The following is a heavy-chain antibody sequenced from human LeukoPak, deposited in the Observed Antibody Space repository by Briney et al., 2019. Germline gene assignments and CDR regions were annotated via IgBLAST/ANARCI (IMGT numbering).Heavy chain of an antibody. Sequence: SVKVSCTASGGTFSSYAISWVRQAPGQGLEWMGGIIPIFGTANYAQKFQGRVTITADESTSTAYMEMSSLRSEDTAVYYCARDRGDRYNWNDGPRHTSYYYYGMDVWGKGTTVTVSS. CDR3: ARDRGDRYNWNDGPRHTSYYYYGMDV. J-gene: IGHJ6*04. D-gene: IGHD1-1*01. V-gene: IGHV1-69*01. CDR2: IIPIFGTA. CDR1: GGTFSSYA.